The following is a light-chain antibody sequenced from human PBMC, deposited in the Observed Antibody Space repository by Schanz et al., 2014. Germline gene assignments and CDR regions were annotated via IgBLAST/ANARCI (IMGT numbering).Light chain of an antibody. CDR3: ATWDDGLTARV. V-gene: IGLV1-47*02. Sequence: QSVLTQPPSASGTPGQRVTISCSGSSSNIGSNYVYWYQQLPGTAPKHLIYSNNQRPSGVPDRFSGSKSGTSASLAISGLQSEDEADYYCATWDDGLTARVFGGGTKLTVL. J-gene: IGLJ3*02. CDR2: SNN. CDR1: SSNIGSNY.